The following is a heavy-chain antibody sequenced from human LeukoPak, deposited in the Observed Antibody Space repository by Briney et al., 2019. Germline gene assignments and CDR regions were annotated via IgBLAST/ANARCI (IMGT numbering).Heavy chain of an antibody. V-gene: IGHV4-34*01. CDR3: ARDPRGITALVDYFDY. D-gene: IGHD5-18*01. Sequence: PSETLSLTCAVYGGSFSGYYWGWIRQPPGKGLEWIGEINHSGSTNYNPSLKSRVTISVDTSKNQFSLKLSSVTAADTAVYYCARDPRGITALVDYFDYWGQGTLVTVSS. CDR2: INHSGST. J-gene: IGHJ4*02. CDR1: GGSFSGYY.